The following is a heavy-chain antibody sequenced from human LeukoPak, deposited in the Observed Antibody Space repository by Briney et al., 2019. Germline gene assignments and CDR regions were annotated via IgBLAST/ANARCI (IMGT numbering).Heavy chain of an antibody. J-gene: IGHJ4*02. CDR3: ARDRRYTYGYYFDY. CDR1: GFSLSSYE. D-gene: IGHD5-18*01. V-gene: IGHV3-48*03. Sequence: GGSLRFSCVASGFSLSSYEMNWARQAPGKGLEWVSYISSSGSVIYYADSVKGRFTISRDNAKNSLYLQMKSLRAEDTAVYFCARDRRYTYGYYFDYWGQGTLVTVSS. CDR2: ISSSGSVI.